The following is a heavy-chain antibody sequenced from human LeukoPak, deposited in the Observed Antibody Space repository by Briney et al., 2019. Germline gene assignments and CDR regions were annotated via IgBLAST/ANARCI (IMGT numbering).Heavy chain of an antibody. J-gene: IGHJ6*03. Sequence: SETLSLTCTVSGGSINSFYWSWIRQPPGKGLEWIGSISASVRTKSNPSLKTRLTLSIDTSKNQVSLKLTSVTAADTAVYYCARRTTGQGYYYYFKDVWGKGTTVTVSS. CDR2: ISASVRT. CDR1: GGSINSFY. CDR3: ARRTTGQGYYYYFKDV. V-gene: IGHV4-4*07. D-gene: IGHD1-1*01.